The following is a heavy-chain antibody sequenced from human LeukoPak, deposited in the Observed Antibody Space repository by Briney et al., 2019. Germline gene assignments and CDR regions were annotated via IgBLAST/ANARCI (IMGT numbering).Heavy chain of an antibody. CDR2: ISYDGSNK. J-gene: IGHJ6*04. V-gene: IGHV3-30*17. D-gene: IGHD6-13*01. Sequence: PGRSLRLSCAASGFTFSNYPMHWVRQAPGKGLEWVAVISYDGSNKYYADSVKGRFTISRDNSKNTLYLQMNSLRAEDTAVYYCARAHSSSWYYPGFGVDVWGKGATGTVSS. CDR3: ARAHSSSWYYPGFGVDV. CDR1: GFTFSNYP.